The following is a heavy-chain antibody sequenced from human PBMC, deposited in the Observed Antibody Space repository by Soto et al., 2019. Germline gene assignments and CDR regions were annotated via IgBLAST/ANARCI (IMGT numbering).Heavy chain of an antibody. J-gene: IGHJ3*02. CDR2: IYPGDSDT. CDR3: ARHLGYCSSTSCYGAFDI. Sequence: PGESLKISFKGSGYSFTSYWIGWVRQMPGKGLEWMGIIYPGDSDTRYSPSFQGQVTISADKSISTAYLQWSSLKASDTAMYYCARHLGYCSSTSCYGAFDIWGQGTMVTVSS. V-gene: IGHV5-51*01. D-gene: IGHD2-2*01. CDR1: GYSFTSYW.